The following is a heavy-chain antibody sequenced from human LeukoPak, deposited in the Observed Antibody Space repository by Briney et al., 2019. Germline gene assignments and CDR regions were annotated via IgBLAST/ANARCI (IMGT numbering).Heavy chain of an antibody. CDR1: GFTFSSYW. J-gene: IGHJ4*02. CDR3: ARDFSTYSSAWYPYY. Sequence: GGSLRLSCAASGFTFSSYWMSWVRQAPGKGLEWVANIKQDGSEKYYVDSVKGRFTISRDNAKNSLYLQMNSLRAEDTAVYYCARDFSTYSSAWYPYYWGQGTLVTVSS. V-gene: IGHV3-7*01. D-gene: IGHD6-19*01. CDR2: IKQDGSEK.